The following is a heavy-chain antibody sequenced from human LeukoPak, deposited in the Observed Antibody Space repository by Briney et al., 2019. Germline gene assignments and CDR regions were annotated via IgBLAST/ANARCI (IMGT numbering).Heavy chain of an antibody. CDR1: DDPISSSSYY. Sequence: PSETLSLTCTVSDDPISSSSYYWGWIRQSPGKGLEWIGTIHPHGTMFYNPSLESRVTISVDKSKRLFSLKLRSVTAADTAVYHCSRGWDACKLGNYWGQGSLVTVSS. CDR2: IHPHGTM. D-gene: IGHD1-26*01. CDR3: SRGWDACKLGNY. J-gene: IGHJ4*02. V-gene: IGHV4-39*01.